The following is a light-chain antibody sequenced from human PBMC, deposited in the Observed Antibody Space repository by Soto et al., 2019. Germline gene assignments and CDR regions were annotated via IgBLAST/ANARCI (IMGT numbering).Light chain of an antibody. Sequence: DIQMTQSPSTLSASVGDSVTITCRASQSISNWLAWYQQKPGKAPKFLIYKASNLESGVPSRFSGSGSGTEFTLTISSLQPDDFATYYCQQYNRHSWTFGQGTKVEIK. CDR2: KAS. V-gene: IGKV1-5*03. CDR3: QQYNRHSWT. J-gene: IGKJ1*01. CDR1: QSISNW.